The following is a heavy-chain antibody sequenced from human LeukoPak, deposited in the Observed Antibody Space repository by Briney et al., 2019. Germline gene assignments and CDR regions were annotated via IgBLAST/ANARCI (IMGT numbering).Heavy chain of an antibody. V-gene: IGHV4-34*01. D-gene: IGHD2-2*02. Sequence: SETLSLTCAVYGGSFSGYYWSWIRQPPGKGLEWIGEINHSGSTNYNPSLKSRVTISVDTSKNQFSLKLSSVTAADTAVYYCARHSGDIVVVPAAISLGWFDPWGQGTLVTVSS. CDR2: INHSGST. CDR1: GGSFSGYY. J-gene: IGHJ5*02. CDR3: ARHSGDIVVVPAAISLGWFDP.